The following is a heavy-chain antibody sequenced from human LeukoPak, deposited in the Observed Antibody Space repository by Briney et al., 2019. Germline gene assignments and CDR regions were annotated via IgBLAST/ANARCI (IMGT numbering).Heavy chain of an antibody. D-gene: IGHD2-15*01. J-gene: IGHJ6*02. CDR1: GYTFTGYY. Sequence: ASVKVSCKASGYTFTGYYMHWVRQAPGQGLEWMGWINPNSGGTNYAQKFQGRVTMTRDTSISTAYMELSRLRSDDTAVYYCARDYVGVVAATRYSYGMDVWGQGTTVTVSS. CDR3: ARDYVGVVAATRYSYGMDV. CDR2: INPNSGGT. V-gene: IGHV1-2*02.